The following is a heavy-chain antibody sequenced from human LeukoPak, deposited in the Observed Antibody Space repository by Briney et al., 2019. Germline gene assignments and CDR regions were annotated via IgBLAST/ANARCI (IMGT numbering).Heavy chain of an antibody. Sequence: GGSLRLSCSTSGFRFADFPMAWVRQAPGKGLEWVGYIRAKAYGGTAEYGPSVKGRFFVSRDDAKGIAYLQMNSLKSEDTAVYYCTRGSGRLEYWGQGTLVSVSP. V-gene: IGHV3-49*04. CDR2: IRAKAYGGTA. J-gene: IGHJ4*02. CDR3: TRGSGRLEY. D-gene: IGHD1-26*01. CDR1: GFRFADFP.